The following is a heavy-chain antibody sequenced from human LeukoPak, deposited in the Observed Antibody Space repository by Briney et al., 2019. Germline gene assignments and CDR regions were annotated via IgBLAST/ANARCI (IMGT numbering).Heavy chain of an antibody. J-gene: IGHJ4*02. CDR3: ARARDHYGDYGY. CDR1: GDSISSTDYY. D-gene: IGHD4-17*01. V-gene: IGHV4-39*07. CDR2: IYYTGST. Sequence: SETLSLTCSVSGDSISSTDYYWGWIRQPPGKGLEWIGSIYYTGSTFYNPSLKSRVTISADTSKNQLSLKLSSVTAADTAVYYCARARDHYGDYGYWGQGTLVTVSS.